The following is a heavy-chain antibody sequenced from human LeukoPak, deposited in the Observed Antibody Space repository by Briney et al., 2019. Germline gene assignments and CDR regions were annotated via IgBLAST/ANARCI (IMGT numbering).Heavy chain of an antibody. J-gene: IGHJ3*02. CDR1: GYTFTNYY. Sequence: ASVKVSCKASGYTFTNYYMHWVRQAPGQGLEWMGLINPSGGSTSYAEKFQGRVIMTRDMSTTTDYMELSSLRSDDTAVYYCARDLGYYDSSGYDDAFDIWGQGTMVTVSS. V-gene: IGHV1-46*01. CDR2: INPSGGST. CDR3: ARDLGYYDSSGYDDAFDI. D-gene: IGHD3-22*01.